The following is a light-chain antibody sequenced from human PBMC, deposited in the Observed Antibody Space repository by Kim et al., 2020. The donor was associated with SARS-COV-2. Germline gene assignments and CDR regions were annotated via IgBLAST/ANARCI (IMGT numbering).Light chain of an antibody. CDR3: QAWDSSTAGV. J-gene: IGLJ2*01. CDR2: QDS. Sequence: SPGQTASITCSGDKLRDTYACWYQQKPGHSPVLVIYQDSKRPSVIPERFSGSNSGNTATLTISGTQAMDEADYYCQAWDSSTAGVFGGGTQLTVL. CDR1: KLRDTY. V-gene: IGLV3-1*01.